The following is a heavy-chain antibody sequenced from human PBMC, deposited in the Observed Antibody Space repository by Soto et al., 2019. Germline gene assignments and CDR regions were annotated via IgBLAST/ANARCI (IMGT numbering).Heavy chain of an antibody. J-gene: IGHJ4*02. CDR1: GGTFSSYA. D-gene: IGHD3-10*01. Sequence: SVKVSCKASGGTFSSYAISWVRQAPGQGLEWMGGIIPIFGTANYAQKFQGRVTITADESTSTAYMELSSLRSEDTAVYYCARDLGSGSAALFCYWGQGTLVTVSS. V-gene: IGHV1-69*13. CDR2: IIPIFGTA. CDR3: ARDLGSGSAALFCY.